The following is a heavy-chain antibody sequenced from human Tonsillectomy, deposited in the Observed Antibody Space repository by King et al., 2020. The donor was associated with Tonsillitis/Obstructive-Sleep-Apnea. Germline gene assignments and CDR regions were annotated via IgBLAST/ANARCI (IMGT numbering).Heavy chain of an antibody. Sequence: VQLVESGAEVKKPGESLKISCKGSGYTFTNYWIGWVRQMPGKGLEWMGIIYPSDSDTRYSPSFQGQVTISADKSISTAYLQWSSLKASDTAIYYCAGSAVELATITIDYWGQGTLVTVSS. CDR1: GYTFTNYW. CDR3: AGSAVELATITIDY. CDR2: IYPSDSDT. D-gene: IGHD5-24*01. J-gene: IGHJ4*02. V-gene: IGHV5-51*03.